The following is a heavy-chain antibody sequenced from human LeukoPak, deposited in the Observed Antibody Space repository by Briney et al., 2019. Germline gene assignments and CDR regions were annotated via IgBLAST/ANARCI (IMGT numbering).Heavy chain of an antibody. Sequence: GASVKVSCKASGYRFTCYYIHWVRQVPGQGLEWMGWINPNSGGTNYAQKFQGRVTMARDTSISTAYMELSRLRSDDTAVYYCARDYRELLTSLPLDYWGQGTLVTVSS. D-gene: IGHD1-26*01. V-gene: IGHV1-2*02. CDR2: INPNSGGT. J-gene: IGHJ4*02. CDR1: GYRFTCYY. CDR3: ARDYRELLTSLPLDY.